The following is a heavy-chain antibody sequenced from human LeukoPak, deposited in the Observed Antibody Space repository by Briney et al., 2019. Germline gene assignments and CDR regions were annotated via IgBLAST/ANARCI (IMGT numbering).Heavy chain of an antibody. CDR1: GYTFTGHY. Sequence: ASVKVSCKASGYTFTGHYMHWVRQAPGQGLEWMGWINPRNAATNYAQKFQGRVTMTRDTSTGTIYMEMTSLRSDDTAVYYCARLRPGPYYFDYWGQGTLVTVSS. D-gene: IGHD3-3*01. CDR3: ARLRPGPYYFDY. CDR2: INPRNAAT. J-gene: IGHJ4*02. V-gene: IGHV1-2*02.